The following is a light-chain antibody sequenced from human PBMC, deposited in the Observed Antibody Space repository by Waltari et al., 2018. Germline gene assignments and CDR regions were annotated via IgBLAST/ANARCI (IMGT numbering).Light chain of an antibody. CDR3: QQYGRSPPT. Sequence: EIVLTQSPGTLSLSPGERATLPCRSSQSIITNYLAWYQQKPGQAPRLLISGASSRATGIPDRFSGSGSGTDFTLNIRRLEPEDSAVYYCQQYGRSPPTFGQGTKVEIK. J-gene: IGKJ1*01. CDR1: QSIITNY. V-gene: IGKV3-20*01. CDR2: GAS.